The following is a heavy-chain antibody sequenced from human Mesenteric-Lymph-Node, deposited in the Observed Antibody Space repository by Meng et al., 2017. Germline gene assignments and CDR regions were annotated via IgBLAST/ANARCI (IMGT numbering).Heavy chain of an antibody. V-gene: IGHV3-43*01. CDR1: GFTFDDYT. Sequence: GESLKISCAASGFTFDDYTMHWVRQAPGKGLEWVSLISWDGGSTYYADSVKGRLTISRDNSKNSLYLQMNSLRAEDTALYYCARGEVGARRAYYYGMDVWGQGTTVTVSS. CDR2: ISWDGGST. D-gene: IGHD1-26*01. J-gene: IGHJ6*02. CDR3: ARGEVGARRAYYYGMDV.